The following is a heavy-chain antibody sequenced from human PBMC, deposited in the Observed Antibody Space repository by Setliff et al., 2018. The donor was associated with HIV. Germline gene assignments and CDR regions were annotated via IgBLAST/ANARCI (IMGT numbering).Heavy chain of an antibody. V-gene: IGHV1-18*01. CDR2: IGAYNGNT. CDR1: ADTFTNCL. D-gene: IGHD5-12*01. J-gene: IGHJ4*02. Sequence: GASVKVSCKASADTFTNCLINWVRQAPGQGLEWMGWIGAYNGNTNYAQKLQGRVTMTTDTSTSTAYMELRSLRSDDTAVYYCARDEGQWLRPEGALCDYWGQGTLVAVSS. CDR3: ARDEGQWLRPEGALCDY.